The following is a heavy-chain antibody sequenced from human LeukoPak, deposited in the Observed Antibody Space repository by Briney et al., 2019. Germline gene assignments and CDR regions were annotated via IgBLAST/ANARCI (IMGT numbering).Heavy chain of an antibody. D-gene: IGHD6-13*01. CDR2: IYYSGST. V-gene: IGHV4-39*07. J-gene: IGHJ4*02. CDR3: AREPSGAAAGTPYYFDY. CDR1: GGSISSSSYY. Sequence: SETLSLTCTVSGGSISSSSYYWGWIRQPPGKGLEWIGSIYYSGSTYYNPSLKSRVTISVDTSKNQFSLKLSSVTAADTAVYYCAREPSGAAAGTPYYFDYWGQGTLVTVSS.